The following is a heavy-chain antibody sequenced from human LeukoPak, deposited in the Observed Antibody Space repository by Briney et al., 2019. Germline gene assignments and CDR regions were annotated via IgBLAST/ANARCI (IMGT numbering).Heavy chain of an antibody. CDR2: ISSSSTI. J-gene: IGHJ3*02. V-gene: IGHV3-48*04. CDR3: ARGKASGSRDAFDI. Sequence: GGSLRLSCVASGFTFNSYTMNWVRQAPGKGLEWITYISSSSTIYYADPVRGRFTISRDNAKNSLYLQMNSLRAEDTAVYYCARGKASGSRDAFDIWGQGTMVTVSS. CDR1: GFTFNSYT. D-gene: IGHD1-26*01.